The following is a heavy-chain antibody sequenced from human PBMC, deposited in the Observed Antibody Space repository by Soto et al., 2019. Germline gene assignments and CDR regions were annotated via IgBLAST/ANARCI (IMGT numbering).Heavy chain of an antibody. V-gene: IGHV3-20*01. Sequence: EVQLVESGGGVVRPGGSLRLSCAASGFTFEDYGMSWVRQVPGKGLEWVSGINWNGYSTGYRDSVKGRFTISRDNAKKTLNLQVDSLGVEDTALYHCARDTRQRLVNDAVDIGGQGTMFTAS. D-gene: IGHD6-13*01. CDR1: GFTFEDYG. CDR2: INWNGYST. J-gene: IGHJ3*02. CDR3: ARDTRQRLVNDAVDI.